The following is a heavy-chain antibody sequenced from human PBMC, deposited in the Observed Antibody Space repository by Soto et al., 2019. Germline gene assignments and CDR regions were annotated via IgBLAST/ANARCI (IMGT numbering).Heavy chain of an antibody. V-gene: IGHV1-18*01. J-gene: IGHJ4*02. CDR2: ISAYNGNT. Sequence: ASVKVSCKPSGYTFTSYGITWVRQAPGQGLEWMGWISAYNGNTNYAQKFQGRVTMTTDTSTSTAYMELSSLRSEDTAVYYCARDPDYWGQGTLVTVSS. CDR3: ARDPDY. CDR1: GYTFTSYG.